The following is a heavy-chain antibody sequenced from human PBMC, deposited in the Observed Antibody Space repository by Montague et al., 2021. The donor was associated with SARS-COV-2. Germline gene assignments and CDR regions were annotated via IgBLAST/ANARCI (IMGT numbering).Heavy chain of an antibody. CDR1: GASISSGSYY. V-gene: IGHV4-39*01. CDR3: ARQNFASGSVGWYDP. J-gene: IGHJ5*02. CDR2: LFSSGTT. Sequence: SETLSLTCSVSGASISSGSYYWAWIRQTPGKGLEWIVSLFSSGTTSYNPSFRRRVTVSEDTSKNQVSLTVNSVSAADTAVYFCARQNFASGSVGWYDPWGPGTRAFVSS. D-gene: IGHD3-10*01.